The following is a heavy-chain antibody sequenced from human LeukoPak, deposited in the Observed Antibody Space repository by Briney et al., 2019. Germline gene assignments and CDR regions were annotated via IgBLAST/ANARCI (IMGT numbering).Heavy chain of an antibody. D-gene: IGHD2/OR15-2a*01. V-gene: IGHV1-69*05. CDR1: GGTFSSYA. J-gene: IGHJ4*02. Sequence: SVKVSCKAFGGTFSSYAISWVRQAPGQGLGWMGGIIPIFGTANYAQKFQGRVTMTRDTSTSTVYMELSSLRSEDTAVYYCARDLFRSANSTRLDYWGQGTLVTVSS. CDR3: ARDLFRSANSTRLDY. CDR2: IIPIFGTA.